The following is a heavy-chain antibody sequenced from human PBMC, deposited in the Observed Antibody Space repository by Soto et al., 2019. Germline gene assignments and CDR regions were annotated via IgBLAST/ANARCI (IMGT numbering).Heavy chain of an antibody. CDR1: GFTFSSYS. D-gene: IGHD6-13*01. CDR3: ARAAEHSSSWPSYYYYYMDV. J-gene: IGHJ6*03. CDR2: ISSSSSTI. Sequence: GGSLRLSCAASGFTFSSYSMNWVRQAPGKGLEWVSYISSSSSTIYYADSVKGRFTISRDNAKNSLYLQMNSLRAEDTAVYYCARAAEHSSSWPSYYYYYMDVWGKGTTVTVSS. V-gene: IGHV3-48*01.